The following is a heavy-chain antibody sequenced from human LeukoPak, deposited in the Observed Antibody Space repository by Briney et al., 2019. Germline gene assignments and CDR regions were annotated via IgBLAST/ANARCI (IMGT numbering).Heavy chain of an antibody. J-gene: IGHJ2*01. D-gene: IGHD3-3*01. CDR1: GDSIISYY. V-gene: IGHV4-59*01. CDR2: IYDSGRT. CDR3: ARKGVVNWYFDL. Sequence: PSETLSLTCTVSGDSIISYYWSWVRQPPGKGLDWIGCIYDSGRTNYNPSLNSRVTISVDTSKNQLSLKLSSVNAADTAVYYCARKGVVNWYFDLCGRGTLVTVSP.